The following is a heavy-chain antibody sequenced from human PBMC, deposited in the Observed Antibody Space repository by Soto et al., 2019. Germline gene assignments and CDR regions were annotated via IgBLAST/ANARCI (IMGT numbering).Heavy chain of an antibody. Sequence: XGSLVRTCVASGFTFSAYSMSWVRQAPGKGLDWVSSITSGSDYIYYADSLKGRFTISRDNAKNSLFLQMHSLRAEDTAFYFCARVDGYTLPSDCWGQGTLVTVSS. CDR2: ITSGSDYI. V-gene: IGHV3-21*01. D-gene: IGHD5-12*01. CDR1: GFTFSAYS. J-gene: IGHJ4*02. CDR3: ARVDGYTLPSDC.